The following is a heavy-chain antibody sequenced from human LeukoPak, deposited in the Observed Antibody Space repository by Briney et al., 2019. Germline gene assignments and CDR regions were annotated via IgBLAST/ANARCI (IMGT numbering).Heavy chain of an antibody. CDR1: GFTFSSYS. J-gene: IGHJ4*02. D-gene: IGHD2-2*01. CDR2: ISSSSSYI. Sequence: GGSLRLSRAASGFTFSSYSMNWVSQAPGKGREWASSISSSSSYIYYADSVKGRFTISRDNPKNSLYLQMNSLRAEDTAVYYCARAVVPAANGHFDYWGQGTLVTVSS. CDR3: ARAVVPAANGHFDY. V-gene: IGHV3-21*01.